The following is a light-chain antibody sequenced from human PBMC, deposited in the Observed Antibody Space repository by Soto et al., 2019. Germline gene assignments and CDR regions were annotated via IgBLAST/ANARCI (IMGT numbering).Light chain of an antibody. CDR1: QSIGSN. Sequence: EVVMTQSPATLSVSPGERATLSCRASQSIGSNFAWYQQKPGQAPRLLIYGASTRATGIPGRFSGSGSGTEFTLTISSLQSEDFAVYYCQHYGSSPWTFGQGTKVDIK. CDR2: GAS. CDR3: QHYGSSPWT. J-gene: IGKJ1*01. V-gene: IGKV3-15*01.